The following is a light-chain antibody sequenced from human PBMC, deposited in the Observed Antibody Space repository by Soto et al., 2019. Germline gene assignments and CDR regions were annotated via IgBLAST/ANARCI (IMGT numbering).Light chain of an antibody. J-gene: IGLJ1*01. V-gene: IGLV2-14*03. CDR3: TSSTSPGTYV. Sequence: QSALTQPASVSGSPGQSITISCTGTSSDVGAYNFVSWYRQHPGKAPKLIIYNVSDRPSGVSNRFSGSKSANTASLTISGLQAEDEADYYCTSSTSPGTYVFGTGTKLTVL. CDR1: SSDVGAYNF. CDR2: NVS.